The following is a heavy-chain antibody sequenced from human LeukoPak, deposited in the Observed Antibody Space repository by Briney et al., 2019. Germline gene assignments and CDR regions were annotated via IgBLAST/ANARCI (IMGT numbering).Heavy chain of an antibody. CDR1: GDSLSRNNIA. D-gene: IGHD2-2*01. J-gene: IGHJ3*02. CDR3: ARGRASAFDI. V-gene: IGHV6-1*01. Sequence: PSQTLSLTCVISGDSLSRNNIAWNWIRQSPSRGLEWLGRTYYRSKWYNDYAVSAISRININADTSKNQFSLQLYSVTPDDTAVYYCARGRASAFDIWGQGTVVAVSS. CDR2: TYYRSKWYN.